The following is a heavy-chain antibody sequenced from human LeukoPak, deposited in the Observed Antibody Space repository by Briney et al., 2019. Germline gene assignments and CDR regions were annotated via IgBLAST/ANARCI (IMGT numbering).Heavy chain of an antibody. Sequence: GGSLRLSCGTSGFIFRTYAMTWVRQAPGKGLEWVSTITDIGDRAFYIDSVRGRFTISRDDSKNTLYLQMNSLRAEDTAIYYCAKDLCSDASCSSRGIDYWGQGTLVTVSS. CDR2: ITDIGDRA. CDR3: AKDLCSDASCSSRGIDY. CDR1: GFIFRTYA. D-gene: IGHD2-15*01. V-gene: IGHV3-23*01. J-gene: IGHJ4*02.